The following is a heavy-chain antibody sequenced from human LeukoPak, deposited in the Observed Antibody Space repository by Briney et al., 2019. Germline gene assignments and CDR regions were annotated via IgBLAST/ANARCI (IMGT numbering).Heavy chain of an antibody. CDR3: AKERSGSPSDY. CDR2: VSGSGGTT. V-gene: IGHV3-23*01. CDR1: GFRFSSHA. J-gene: IGHJ4*02. Sequence: GGSLRLSCAASGFRFSSHAMIWVRQAPGKGLEWVSTVSGSGGTTYYVDSVKGRFTISRDNSKNMLYLQMNSLRADDTAVYYCAKERSGSPSDYWGQGTLVTVSS. D-gene: IGHD3-10*01.